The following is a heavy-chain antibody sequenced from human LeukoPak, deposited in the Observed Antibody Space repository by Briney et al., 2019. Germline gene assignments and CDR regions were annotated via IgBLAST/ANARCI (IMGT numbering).Heavy chain of an antibody. Sequence: GGSLRLSCTASGFTFSSSTMNWVRQAPGKGLEWVSSISSTSSYIYYADSVKGRFTISRDNAENSLHLQVNSLRAEDTAIYYCAREYAAADHWLFDHWGQGTLVTVSS. D-gene: IGHD6-13*01. CDR1: GFTFSSST. CDR3: AREYAAADHWLFDH. J-gene: IGHJ4*02. CDR2: ISSTSSYI. V-gene: IGHV3-21*01.